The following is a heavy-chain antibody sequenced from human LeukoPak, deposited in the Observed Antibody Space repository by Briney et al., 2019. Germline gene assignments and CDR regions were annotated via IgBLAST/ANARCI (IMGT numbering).Heavy chain of an antibody. Sequence: PAASVKVSCKAAGGTFSSYAIRWGRQAPGQGLEWMGGIIPIFGTANYAQKFEGIVTITADESTSTSYMELSMLRAEDAVVYYCARVEIAVADYSFDYWGQGTLVTVSS. CDR1: GGTFSSYA. CDR2: IIPIFGTA. J-gene: IGHJ4*02. D-gene: IGHD6-19*01. CDR3: ARVEIAVADYSFDY. V-gene: IGHV1-69*13.